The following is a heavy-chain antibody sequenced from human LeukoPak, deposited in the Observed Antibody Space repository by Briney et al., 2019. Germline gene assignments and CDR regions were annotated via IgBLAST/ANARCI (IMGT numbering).Heavy chain of an antibody. V-gene: IGHV5-51*01. Sequence: GGSLQISCKGSGYSFTSYWIGGVRQVPGKGLGWMGIIYPGDSDTRYSPSFQGQVTISADKSISTAYLQWSSLKASDTAMYYCARPYSSGWYYFDYWGQGTLVTVSS. CDR3: ARPYSSGWYYFDY. J-gene: IGHJ4*02. D-gene: IGHD6-19*01. CDR1: GYSFTSYW. CDR2: IYPGDSDT.